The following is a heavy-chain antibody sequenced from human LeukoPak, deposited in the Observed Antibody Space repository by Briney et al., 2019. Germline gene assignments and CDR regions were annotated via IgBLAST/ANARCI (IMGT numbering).Heavy chain of an antibody. CDR1: GFTFSSYS. Sequence: PGGSLRLSCAASGFTFSSYSMNWVRQAPGKGLEWVSSISSSSSTIYYADSVKGRFTISRHNAKNSLYLQMNSLRAEDTAVYYCARDSSVGHSKITMVRGVRKSNFDYWGQGTLVTVSS. V-gene: IGHV3-48*01. CDR2: ISSSSSTI. J-gene: IGHJ4*02. D-gene: IGHD3-10*01. CDR3: ARDSSVGHSKITMVRGVRKSNFDY.